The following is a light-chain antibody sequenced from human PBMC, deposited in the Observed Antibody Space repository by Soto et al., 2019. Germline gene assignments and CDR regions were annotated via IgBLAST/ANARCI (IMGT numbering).Light chain of an antibody. V-gene: IGLV2-14*01. CDR1: SSDVVGYNY. CDR2: EFS. CDR3: ISYTSSRALV. Sequence: QSALPQPASVSGSPGQSITISCTGTSSDVVGYNYVAWYQQHPGKAPKNMIYEFSNRPSGVSNRFSGSKSGNKASLTISVPPAEDEAVYYCISYTSSRALVLGTATKRTVL. J-gene: IGLJ1*01.